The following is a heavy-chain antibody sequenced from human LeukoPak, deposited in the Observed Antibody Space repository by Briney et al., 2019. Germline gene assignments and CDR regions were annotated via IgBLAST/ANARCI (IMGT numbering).Heavy chain of an antibody. CDR3: VKADSSYCSSTSCHRET. J-gene: IGHJ4*02. CDR1: GFTFDDYA. CDR2: ISWNSGSI. D-gene: IGHD2-2*02. V-gene: IGHV3-9*01. Sequence: GGSLRLSCAASGFTFDDYAMHWVRQAPGKGLEWVSGISWNSGSIGYVDSVKGRFTISRDNAKNSLYLQMNSLRAEDTAVYYCVKADSSYCSSTSCHRETWGQGTLVTVSS.